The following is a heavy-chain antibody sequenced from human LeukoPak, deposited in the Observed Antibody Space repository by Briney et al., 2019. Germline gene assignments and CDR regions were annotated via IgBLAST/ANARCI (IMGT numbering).Heavy chain of an antibody. V-gene: IGHV3-64D*06. CDR2: ISGSGNGFSI. J-gene: IGHJ4*02. Sequence: GGSLRLSCSASGFVFSIYTMYWVRQTPGKGPEYVSTISGSGNGFSIYYADSVKGRFTISRDDSKSILYLQMNGLRSEDTAVYYCVKDFGRVRGTPDSWGQGTLVTVSS. CDR3: VKDFGRVRGTPDS. CDR1: GFVFSIYT. D-gene: IGHD3-16*01.